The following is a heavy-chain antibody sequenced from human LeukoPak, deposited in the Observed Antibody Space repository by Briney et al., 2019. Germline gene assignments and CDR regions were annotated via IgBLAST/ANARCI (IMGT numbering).Heavy chain of an antibody. CDR2: ISYDGSNK. CDR1: GFTFSNYG. CDR3: AKESGVYGSTWYSDY. D-gene: IGHD6-13*01. Sequence: PGGSLRLSCAASGFTFSNYGMHWVRQAPGKGLEWVAVISYDGSNKYYADSVKGRFTISRDNSKNTLYLQINSLRAEDTALYYCAKESGVYGSTWYSDYWGQGTLVTVSS. J-gene: IGHJ4*02. V-gene: IGHV3-30*18.